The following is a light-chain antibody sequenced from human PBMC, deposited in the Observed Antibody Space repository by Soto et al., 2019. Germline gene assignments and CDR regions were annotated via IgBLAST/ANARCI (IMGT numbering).Light chain of an antibody. CDR2: VAS. CDR3: QQYGSSPRT. J-gene: IGKJ1*01. CDR1: QSVSSSY. Sequence: EIVLTQSPGTLSLSPGDRATLSCRASQSVSSSYLAWYQQKPGQAPRLLIYVASIRATGIPDRFSGSGSGTDFTLTIRRLEPEDLAVYYCQQYGSSPRTFGQGTKVEVK. V-gene: IGKV3-20*01.